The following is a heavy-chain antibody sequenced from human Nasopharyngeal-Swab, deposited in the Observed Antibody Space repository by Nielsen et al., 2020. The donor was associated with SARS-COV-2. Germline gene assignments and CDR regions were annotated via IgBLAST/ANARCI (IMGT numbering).Heavy chain of an antibody. CDR3: ARAGGRYYDSGGYYYLASAFDI. Sequence: GGSLRLSCAASGFTFSSYAMHWVRQAPGKGLGWVEVRSYDGSNKYYADSVKGRFTISRDNSKNTLYLQMNSLRAEDTAVYYCARAGGRYYDSGGYYYLASAFDIWGQGTMVTVSS. J-gene: IGHJ3*02. CDR1: GFTFSSYA. D-gene: IGHD3-22*01. CDR2: RSYDGSNK. V-gene: IGHV3-30-3*01.